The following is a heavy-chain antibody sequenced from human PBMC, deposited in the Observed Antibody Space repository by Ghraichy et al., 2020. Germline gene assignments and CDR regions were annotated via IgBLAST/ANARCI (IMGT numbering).Heavy chain of an antibody. CDR2: ISGSGGST. CDR3: EGDCSSTSCYRAGPDI. V-gene: IGHV3-23*01. D-gene: IGHD2-2*02. CDR1: GFTFSSYA. Sequence: GGSLRLSCAASGFTFSSYAMSWVRQAPGKGLEWVSAISGSGGSTYYADSVKGRFTISRDNSKNTLYLQMNSLRAEDTAVYYCEGDCSSTSCYRAGPDIWGQGTMVTVSS. J-gene: IGHJ3*02.